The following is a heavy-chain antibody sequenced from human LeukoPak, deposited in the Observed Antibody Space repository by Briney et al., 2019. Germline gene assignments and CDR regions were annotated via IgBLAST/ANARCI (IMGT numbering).Heavy chain of an antibody. D-gene: IGHD3-22*01. Sequence: PGGSLRLSCAASGLTFSDAWMTWVRQAPGKGLEWVGRIKSKTDGGAIDYAALVKGRFSISRDDSENTLYLQMNSLKTDDTAVYYCLTDVTFGVTRVSRWLLGDWGQGILVAVSS. CDR1: GLTFSDAW. CDR3: LTDVTFGVTRVSRWLLGD. CDR2: IKSKTDGGAI. J-gene: IGHJ4*02. V-gene: IGHV3-15*07.